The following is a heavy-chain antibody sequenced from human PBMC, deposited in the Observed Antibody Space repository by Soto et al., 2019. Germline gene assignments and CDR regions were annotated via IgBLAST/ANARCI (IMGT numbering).Heavy chain of an antibody. Sequence: QVQLQESGPGLVKPSQTLSLTCTVSGGSISRGGNYWSWIRQHQGEGLEWIGYIYNSGSTYYNPSLKSRVTISVDSSKHQFSLKLSSVTAADTAVYYCAKTGIAAADSWGQGTLVTVSS. J-gene: IGHJ4*02. V-gene: IGHV4-31*03. D-gene: IGHD6-13*01. CDR1: GGSISRGGNY. CDR3: AKTGIAAADS. CDR2: IYNSGST.